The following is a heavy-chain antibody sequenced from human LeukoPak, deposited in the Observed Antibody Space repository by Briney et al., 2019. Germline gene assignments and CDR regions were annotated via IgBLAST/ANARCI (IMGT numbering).Heavy chain of an antibody. D-gene: IGHD3-22*01. V-gene: IGHV3-74*01. J-gene: IGHJ1*01. CDR1: GFTFSRYW. CDR3: ARAPSEVGGYYPEYFRH. CDR2: IKSDGKT. Sequence: GGSLRLSCEASGFTFSRYWMHWVRQAPGKGLVWVSRIKSDGKTNYADSVKGRFPISRDNAKNTVSLQMDSLRAEDTGVYYCARAPSEVGGYYPEYFRHWGQGALVTRSS.